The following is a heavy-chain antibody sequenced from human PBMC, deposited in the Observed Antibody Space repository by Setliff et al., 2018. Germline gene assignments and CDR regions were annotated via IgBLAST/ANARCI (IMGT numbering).Heavy chain of an antibody. Sequence: GASVKVSCKTSGFGFTTFGFSWVRQAPGQGLEWLGSISPYSGNTNYPQWLQDRVTMTIDTSATTVYMELQSLRSDDTAVYYCARSSAPQVALAADFDFWGQGTPVTVSS. D-gene: IGHD6-19*01. CDR1: GFGFTTFG. V-gene: IGHV1-18*01. J-gene: IGHJ4*02. CDR2: ISPYSGNT. CDR3: ARSSAPQVALAADFDF.